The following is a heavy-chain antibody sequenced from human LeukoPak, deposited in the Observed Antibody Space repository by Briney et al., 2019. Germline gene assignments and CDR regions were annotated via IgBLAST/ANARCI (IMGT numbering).Heavy chain of an antibody. Sequence: GGSLRLSCATSVFTFSTYWMSWVRQAPGKGLEWVANIKQDGSEKYYADSVTGRFTISRDNAKNSLYLQMNSLRAEDTAVYYCANGDGFDFWGQGTLVTVSS. J-gene: IGHJ4*02. CDR2: IKQDGSEK. CDR3: ANGDGFDF. D-gene: IGHD5-24*01. CDR1: VFTFSTYW. V-gene: IGHV3-7*01.